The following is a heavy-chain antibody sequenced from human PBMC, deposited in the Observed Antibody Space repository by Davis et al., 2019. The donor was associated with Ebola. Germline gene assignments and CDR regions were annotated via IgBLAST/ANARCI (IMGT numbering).Heavy chain of an antibody. CDR1: GYVFSKFS. J-gene: IGHJ2*01. CDR3: ARTLGYCINGVCYKGHWYFDL. D-gene: IGHD2-8*01. Sequence: SVKVSCKTAGYVFSKFSISWVRQAPGQGLEWMGRIIPILGIANYAQKFQGRVTITADKSTSTAYMELSSLRSEDTAVYYCARTLGYCINGVCYKGHWYFDLWGRGTLVTVSS. CDR2: IIPILGIA. V-gene: IGHV1-69*02.